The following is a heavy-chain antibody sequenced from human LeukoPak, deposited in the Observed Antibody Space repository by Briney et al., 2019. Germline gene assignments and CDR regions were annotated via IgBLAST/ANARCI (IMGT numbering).Heavy chain of an antibody. Sequence: ASVKVSCKASGYTFTIDYMHWVRQAPGQGLEWMGWINPNSGATSYAQTFQGRVTMTRDTSISTAYMELSGLTSDDTAVYYCARNPPYCTSTSCYNDYWGQGTLVTVSS. V-gene: IGHV1-2*02. CDR1: GYTFTIDY. D-gene: IGHD2-2*02. CDR2: INPNSGAT. CDR3: ARNPPYCTSTSCYNDY. J-gene: IGHJ4*02.